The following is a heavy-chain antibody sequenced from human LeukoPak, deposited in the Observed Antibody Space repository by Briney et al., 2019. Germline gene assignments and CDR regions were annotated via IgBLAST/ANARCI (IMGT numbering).Heavy chain of an antibody. Sequence: PGGSLTLSCAASGFTFSSYWMSWVRQAPGKGLEWVANIKQDGSEKYYVDSVKGRFTISRDNAKNSLYLQMNSLRAEDTAVYYCVTAIGGRESHWGQGTLVTVSS. V-gene: IGHV3-7*01. D-gene: IGHD2-15*01. CDR3: VTAIGGRESH. CDR2: IKQDGSEK. J-gene: IGHJ4*02. CDR1: GFTFSSYW.